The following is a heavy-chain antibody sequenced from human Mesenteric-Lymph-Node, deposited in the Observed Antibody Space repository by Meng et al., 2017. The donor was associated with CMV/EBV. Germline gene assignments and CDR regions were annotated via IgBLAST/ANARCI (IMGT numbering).Heavy chain of an antibody. J-gene: IGHJ4*02. CDR3: ARDSYYSGYYFDS. Sequence: GESLKISCAASGFTFSDYYMNWVRQAPGKGLEWVSVIYRGGSTYYADSVKGRFTISRDNSKNTLYLQMNSLRAEDTAVYYCARDSYYSGYYFDSWGQGTLVTVSS. CDR2: IYRGGST. V-gene: IGHV3-53*01. D-gene: IGHD3-10*01. CDR1: GFTFSDYY.